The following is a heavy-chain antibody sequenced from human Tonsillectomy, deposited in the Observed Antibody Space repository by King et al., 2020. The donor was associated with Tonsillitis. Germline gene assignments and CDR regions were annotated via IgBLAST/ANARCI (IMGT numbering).Heavy chain of an antibody. CDR1: GGSISSYH. V-gene: IGHV4-59*01. CDR2: IYYNGST. CDR3: ARDRSYGFLFDY. J-gene: IGHJ4*02. D-gene: IGHD5-18*01. Sequence: QLQESGPGLVKPSETLSLTCTVSGGSISSYHWSWIREPPGRELEWIGYIYYNGSTNYNPSLKSRVTISVDTSKNQFSLKLSSVTAADTAVYYCARDRSYGFLFDYWGQGTLVTVSS.